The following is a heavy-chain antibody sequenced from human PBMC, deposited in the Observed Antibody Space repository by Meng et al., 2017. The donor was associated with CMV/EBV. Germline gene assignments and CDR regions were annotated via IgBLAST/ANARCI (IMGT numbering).Heavy chain of an antibody. CDR3: ASIGYCSSTSCYTGGVDY. Sequence: GESLKISCAASGFTFSSYAMHWVRQAPGKGLEWVAVIPYDGSNKYYADSVKGRFTISRDNSKNTLYLQMNSLRAEDTAVYYCASIGYCSSTSCYTGGVDYWGQGTLVTVSS. J-gene: IGHJ4*02. CDR2: IPYDGSNK. D-gene: IGHD2-2*02. V-gene: IGHV3-30-3*01. CDR1: GFTFSSYA.